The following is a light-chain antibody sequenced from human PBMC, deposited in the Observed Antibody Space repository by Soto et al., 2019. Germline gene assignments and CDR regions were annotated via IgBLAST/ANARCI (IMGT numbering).Light chain of an antibody. J-gene: IGLJ1*01. V-gene: IGLV3-21*04. CDR1: NLGNKR. Sequence: SYELTQPPSVSVAPEKTATITCGGNNLGNKRVHWYRQKPGQAPVLLISYDSDRPSGIPERFSGSNSENTATLTIIRVEAGDEADYYCQVWDIMTDNYVFGSGTKVTVL. CDR2: YDS. CDR3: QVWDIMTDNYV.